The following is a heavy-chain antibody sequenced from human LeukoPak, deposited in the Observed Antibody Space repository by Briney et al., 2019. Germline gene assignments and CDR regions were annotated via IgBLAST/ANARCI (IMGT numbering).Heavy chain of an antibody. CDR3: ARVSGAWGPHFDC. Sequence: SQTLSHTCLISGDSASSNSASWHWIRQSPSGGLECLGRTYYRSKWYYGYLVFVNGRITLNTETSQYQFYLPLYSVSPEDTAIYYCARVSGAWGPHFDCWGQGTPVTVSS. D-gene: IGHD6-25*01. J-gene: IGHJ4*02. V-gene: IGHV6-1*01. CDR2: TYYRSKWYY. CDR1: GDSASSNSAS.